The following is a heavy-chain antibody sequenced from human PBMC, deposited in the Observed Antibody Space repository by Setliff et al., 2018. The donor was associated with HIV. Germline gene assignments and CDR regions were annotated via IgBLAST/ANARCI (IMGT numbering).Heavy chain of an antibody. V-gene: IGHV4-59*01. CDR3: ARTRGYSYGTLAGFDY. CDR1: GGSISSYY. J-gene: IGHJ4*01. D-gene: IGHD5-18*01. Sequence: PSETLSLTCTVSGGSISSYYWSWIRQPAGKGLEWIGYISYSGSTNYNPSLESRVAMSVDTSKQQFSLEVSSVTAADTAVYYCARTRGYSYGTLAGFDYWGRGSLVTVSS. CDR2: ISYSGST.